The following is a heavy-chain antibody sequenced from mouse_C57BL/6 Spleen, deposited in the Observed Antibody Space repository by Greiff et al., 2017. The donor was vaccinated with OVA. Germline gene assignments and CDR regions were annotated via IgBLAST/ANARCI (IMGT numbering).Heavy chain of an antibody. CDR1: GFTFSDYG. D-gene: IGHD4-1*01. CDR3: ARGGNWDPYYYAMDY. V-gene: IGHV5-17*01. Sequence: EVQVVESGGGLVKPGGSLKLSCAASGFTFSDYGMHWVRQAPEKGLEWVAYISSGSSTIYYADTVKGRFTISRDNAKNTLFLQMTSLRSEDTAMYYCARGGNWDPYYYAMDYWGQGTSVTVSS. J-gene: IGHJ4*01. CDR2: ISSGSSTI.